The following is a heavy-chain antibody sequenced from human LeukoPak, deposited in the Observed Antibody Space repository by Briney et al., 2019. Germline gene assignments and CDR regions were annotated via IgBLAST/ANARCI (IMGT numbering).Heavy chain of an antibody. CDR1: GFTFSSYW. V-gene: IGHV3-74*01. CDR3: ARPGDGFDY. D-gene: IGHD1-1*01. Sequence: GRSLRLSCAASGFTFSSYWMHWVRQAPGKGLVWVSRINSDGSTTSYADSVKGRFTISRDNAKTTLYLQMSSLRAEDTAVYYCARPGDGFDYWGRGTLVTVSS. J-gene: IGHJ4*02. CDR2: INSDGSTT.